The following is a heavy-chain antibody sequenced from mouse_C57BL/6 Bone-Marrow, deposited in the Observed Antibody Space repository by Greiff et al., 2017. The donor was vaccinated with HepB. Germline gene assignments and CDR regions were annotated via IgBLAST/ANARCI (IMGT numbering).Heavy chain of an antibody. J-gene: IGHJ3*01. CDR2: IDPSDSYT. V-gene: IGHV1-69*01. CDR1: GYTFTSYW. Sequence: QVPLQPPGAELVMPGASVKLSCKASGYTFTSYWMHWVKQRPGHGLEWIGEIDPSDSYTNYNHKFKGKSTLTVYKSSSTAYMQLSSLTSEDSAVYYCALYSVAYWGQGTLVTVSA. CDR3: ALYSVAY. D-gene: IGHD1-1*01.